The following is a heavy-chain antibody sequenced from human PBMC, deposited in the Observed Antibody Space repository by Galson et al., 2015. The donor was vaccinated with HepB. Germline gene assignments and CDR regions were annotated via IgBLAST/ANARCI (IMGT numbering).Heavy chain of an antibody. CDR1: GYSFTSYW. J-gene: IGHJ6*02. V-gene: IGHV5-10-1*01. CDR2: IDPSDSYT. D-gene: IGHD3-10*01. CDR3: ARHESYYGSGCDYPLSYYYSMVV. Sequence: QSGAEVKKPGESLRISRTGSGYSFTSYWISWVRQMPGKGLEWMGRIDPSDSYTNYSPSFQGHVTISADKSISTAYLQWSSLKASDTAMYYSARHESYYGSGCDYPLSYYYSMVVWGQGTTVTVSS.